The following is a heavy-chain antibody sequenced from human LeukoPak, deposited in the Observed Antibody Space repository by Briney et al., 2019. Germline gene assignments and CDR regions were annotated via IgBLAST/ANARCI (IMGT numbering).Heavy chain of an antibody. J-gene: IGHJ4*02. CDR3: AKDASRHGSSTWFYFDR. CDR2: ISVSGGIT. V-gene: IGHV3-23*01. Sequence: GGSLRLSCAAPGFTFSSFEMNWVRQAPGKGLEWVSSISVSGGITYYADSVRGRFTISRDDSRNTFSLQLNSLRVDDTALYYCAKDASRHGSSTWFYFDRWGQGILVSVSS. CDR1: GFTFSSFE. D-gene: IGHD6-13*01.